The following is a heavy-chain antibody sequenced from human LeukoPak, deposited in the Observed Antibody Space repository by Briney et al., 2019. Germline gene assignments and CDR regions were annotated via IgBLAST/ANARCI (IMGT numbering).Heavy chain of an antibody. CDR1: GGTFSSYA. V-gene: IGHV1-69*01. CDR3: AKDLRGISGYYSYDAFDI. Sequence: GSSVKVSCKASGGTFSSYAISWVRQAPGQGLEWMGGIIPILGTANYAQKFQGRVTITADESTSTAYMELSSLRSEDTAVYYCAKDLRGISGYYSYDAFDIWGQGAMVTVSS. J-gene: IGHJ3*02. D-gene: IGHD3-22*01. CDR2: IIPILGTA.